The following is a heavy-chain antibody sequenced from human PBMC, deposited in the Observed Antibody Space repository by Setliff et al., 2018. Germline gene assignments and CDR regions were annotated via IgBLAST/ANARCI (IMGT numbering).Heavy chain of an antibody. D-gene: IGHD2-15*01. J-gene: IGHJ4*02. CDR3: ARTCSGSGCYAGLDS. CDR1: GFTFSTYR. V-gene: IGHV3-33*08. CDR2: IWDDGVKK. Sequence: PGGSLRLSCAASGFTFSTYRMHWVRQAPGKGLEWVAVIWDDGVKKYPADSVKGRFSISRDNSKNTLHLQMNSLRPEDTAVYYCARTCSGSGCYAGLDSWGQGTLVTVS.